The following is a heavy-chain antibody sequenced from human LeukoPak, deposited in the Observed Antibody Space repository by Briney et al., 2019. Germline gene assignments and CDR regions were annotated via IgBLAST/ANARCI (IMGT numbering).Heavy chain of an antibody. D-gene: IGHD3-22*01. V-gene: IGHV1-18*01. Sequence: ASVKVSCKASGYTFTSYGISWVRQAPGQGLEWMGWISAYNGNTNYAQKLQGRVTMTTDTSTSTAYMELRSLRSDDTAVYYCARDSSEIVVVIGGIDEAFDIWGQGTMVTVSS. J-gene: IGHJ3*02. CDR2: ISAYNGNT. CDR3: ARDSSEIVVVIGGIDEAFDI. CDR1: GYTFTSYG.